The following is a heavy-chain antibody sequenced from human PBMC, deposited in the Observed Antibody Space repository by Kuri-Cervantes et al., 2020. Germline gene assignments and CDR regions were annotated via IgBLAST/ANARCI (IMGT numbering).Heavy chain of an antibody. CDR3: ARESYSGSYYFHKYAFDI. Sequence: ASVKVSCKASGHTFTGYYIHLVRQAPGQGLEWMGWINPNSGGTNYAQKFQGWVTMTRDTSISTAYMEVSSLRSEDTAVYYCARESYSGSYYFHKYAFDIWGQGTMVTVSS. V-gene: IGHV1-2*04. D-gene: IGHD1-26*01. J-gene: IGHJ3*02. CDR1: GHTFTGYY. CDR2: INPNSGGT.